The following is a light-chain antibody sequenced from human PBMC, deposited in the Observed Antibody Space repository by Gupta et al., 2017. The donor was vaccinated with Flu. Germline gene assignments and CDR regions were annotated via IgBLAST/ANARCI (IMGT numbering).Light chain of an antibody. V-gene: IGKV2-28*01. CDR3: MQALQTPG. Sequence: DIVMTQSPLSLPVTPGEPASISCRSSQSLLHSNGYNYLDWYLQKPGQSPQLLIYLGSNRASGVPDRFSGSGSGTEFTLKISRVEAEDVGVYYCMQALQTPGFGQGTKLEIK. CDR2: LGS. J-gene: IGKJ2*01. CDR1: QSLLHSNGYNY.